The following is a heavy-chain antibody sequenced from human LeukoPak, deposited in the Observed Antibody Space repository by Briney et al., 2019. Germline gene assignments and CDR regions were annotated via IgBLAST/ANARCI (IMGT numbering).Heavy chain of an antibody. CDR3: ARGLDASMETAYDY. Sequence: SVKVSCKASGGTFSNYAISWVRQAPGQGLEWMGGIIPIFGTSNYAQKLQGRVTISTDESTSTAYMEVSSLRSEDTAIYYCARGLDASMETAYDYWGQGTLVTVSS. D-gene: IGHD5-18*01. CDR1: GGTFSNYA. V-gene: IGHV1-69*05. J-gene: IGHJ4*02. CDR2: IIPIFGTS.